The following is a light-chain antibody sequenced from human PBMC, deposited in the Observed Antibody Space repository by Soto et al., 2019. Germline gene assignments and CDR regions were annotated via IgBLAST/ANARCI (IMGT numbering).Light chain of an antibody. CDR3: QQYSGYSLFT. CDR1: QSISGW. Sequence: DIQMTQSPSTLSASVGDRVTITCRASQSISGWLAWYQQRPGKAPKLLIYDASSWESGVPSRFIGSGSVTEFAHPIGGLQPDDFSTYYCQQYSGYSLFTFGPGTKVDIK. J-gene: IGKJ3*01. CDR2: DAS. V-gene: IGKV1-5*01.